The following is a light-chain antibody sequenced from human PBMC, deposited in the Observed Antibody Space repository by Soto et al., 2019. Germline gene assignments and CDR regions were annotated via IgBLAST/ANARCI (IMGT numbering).Light chain of an antibody. J-gene: IGKJ2*01. CDR3: QQYNNWPRT. CDR2: GAS. Sequence: EIVMTQSPATLSVSPGERATLSCRASQSVSSNLAWYQQKPGQAPRVLIYGASTRATGIPARFSGSGSGTKFTLTISSLQSEDFAVYYCQQYNNWPRTFGQGTKLEI. CDR1: QSVSSN. V-gene: IGKV3-15*01.